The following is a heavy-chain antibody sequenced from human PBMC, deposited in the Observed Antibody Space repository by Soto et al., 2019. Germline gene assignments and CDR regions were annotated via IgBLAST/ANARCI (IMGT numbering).Heavy chain of an antibody. V-gene: IGHV1-69*13. CDR1: GGTFRRYS. CDR2: ISPISGTP. J-gene: IGHJ6*02. Sequence: SSVKVSCKASGGTFRRYSIRRVRQASGQGLEWMGGISPISGTPNYARKFQGRVRITADESTCTAYMELSRLSTEDTAAYYCARPSTQYTLYDSPGYYYYYVMDVWGQGTRGTVAS. D-gene: IGHD2-2*01. CDR3: ARPSTQYTLYDSPGYYYYYVMDV.